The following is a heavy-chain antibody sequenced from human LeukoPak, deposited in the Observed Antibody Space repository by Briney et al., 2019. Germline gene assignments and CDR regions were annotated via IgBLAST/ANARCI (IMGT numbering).Heavy chain of an antibody. CDR3: ARATTVTTNFDY. D-gene: IGHD4-17*01. V-gene: IGHV3-66*01. CDR1: GFAVSSNY. CDR2: IYSGGTT. Sequence: GGSLRLSCAASGFAVSSNYMSWVRQAPGKGLEWVSIIYSGGTTYYADSVKDRFTISRDNSRNTLYLQMNSLRAENTAVYYCARATTVTTNFDYWGQGTLVTVSS. J-gene: IGHJ4*02.